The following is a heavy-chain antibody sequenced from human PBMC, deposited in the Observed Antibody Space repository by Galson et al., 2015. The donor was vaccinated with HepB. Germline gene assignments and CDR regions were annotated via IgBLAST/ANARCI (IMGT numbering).Heavy chain of an antibody. J-gene: IGHJ4*02. CDR2: ISTYNGNT. CDR1: GYTFTSYG. Sequence: SVKVSWKASGYTFTSYGINWVRQAPGQGLECMGGISTYNGNTNYAQKFQGRVTMTTDTSTSTAYMELRSLRADDTAVYYCVREDYYDRLGRYYFDYWGQGTLVTVSS. V-gene: IGHV1-18*04. CDR3: VREDYYDRLGRYYFDY. D-gene: IGHD3-22*01.